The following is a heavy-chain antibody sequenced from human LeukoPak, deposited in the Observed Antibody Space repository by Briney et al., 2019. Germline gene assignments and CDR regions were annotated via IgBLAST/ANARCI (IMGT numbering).Heavy chain of an antibody. V-gene: IGHV4-61*02. CDR3: AREQQWLVRYFDY. CDR2: IYTSGST. CDR1: GGSISSGSYY. Sequence: PSQTLSLTCTVSGGSISSGSYYWSWIRQPAGKGLEWIGRIYTSGSTNYNPSLKSRVTISVDTSKNQFPLKLSSVTAADTAVYYCAREQQWLVRYFDYWGQGTLVTVSS. J-gene: IGHJ4*02. D-gene: IGHD6-19*01.